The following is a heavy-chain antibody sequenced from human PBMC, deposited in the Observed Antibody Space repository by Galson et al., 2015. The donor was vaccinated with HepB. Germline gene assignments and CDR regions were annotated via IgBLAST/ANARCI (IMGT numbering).Heavy chain of an antibody. V-gene: IGHV3-21*01. CDR1: GFPFNTYS. Sequence: SLRLSCAASGFPFNTYSMNWVRQAPGKGLEWVSSISSSSSYIYYADSVKGRFTISRDNAKNSLYLQMNSLRAEDTAVYYCARMYSSSWEDYWGQGTLVTVSS. CDR2: ISSSSSYI. D-gene: IGHD6-13*01. J-gene: IGHJ4*02. CDR3: ARMYSSSWEDY.